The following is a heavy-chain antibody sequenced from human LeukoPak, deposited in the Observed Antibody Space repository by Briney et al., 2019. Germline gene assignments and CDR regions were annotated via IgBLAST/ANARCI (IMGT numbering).Heavy chain of an antibody. V-gene: IGHV3-30*19. D-gene: IGHD2-2*01. Sequence: GGSLRFSCAASGFTFSSYGMHWVRQAPGKGLEWVAVISYDGSNKYYADSVKGRFTISRDNSKNTLYLQMNSLRAEDTAVYYCATYSSSNGREFQYWGQGTLVTVSS. J-gene: IGHJ1*01. CDR1: GFTFSSYG. CDR3: ATYSSSNGREFQY. CDR2: ISYDGSNK.